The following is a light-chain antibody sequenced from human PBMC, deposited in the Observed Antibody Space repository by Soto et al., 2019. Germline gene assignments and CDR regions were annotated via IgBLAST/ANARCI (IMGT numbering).Light chain of an antibody. J-gene: IGKJ1*01. Sequence: MTQSPATLSVSPGERATLSCRASQSVSSNLAWYQQKPGQAPRLLIYGASTRVTGIPARFSGSGSGTEFTLTISSLQSEDFAVYSCQQYNNWPRTFGQGTKVEIK. CDR3: QQYNNWPRT. CDR1: QSVSSN. CDR2: GAS. V-gene: IGKV3-15*01.